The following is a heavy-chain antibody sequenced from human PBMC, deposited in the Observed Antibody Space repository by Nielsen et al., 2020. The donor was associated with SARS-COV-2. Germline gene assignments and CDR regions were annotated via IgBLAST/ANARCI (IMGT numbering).Heavy chain of an antibody. Sequence: SETLSLTCTVSGGSISSYYWSWIRQPPGKGLEWIGYIYYSGSTYYNPSLKSRVTISVDTSKNQFSLKLSSVTAADTAVYYCATQTVYYDSPFDYWGQGTLVTVSS. CDR1: GGSISSYY. D-gene: IGHD3-22*01. CDR3: ATQTVYYDSPFDY. J-gene: IGHJ4*02. V-gene: IGHV4-59*04. CDR2: IYYSGST.